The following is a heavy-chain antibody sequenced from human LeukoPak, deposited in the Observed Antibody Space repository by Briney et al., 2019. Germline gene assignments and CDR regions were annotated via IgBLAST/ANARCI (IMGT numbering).Heavy chain of an antibody. CDR2: INHSGST. CDR1: GGSFSGYY. CDR3: ARAAQDIVVPAATGLPHFDY. J-gene: IGHJ4*02. D-gene: IGHD2-2*01. Sequence: SSETLSLTCAVYGGSFSGYYWSWIRQPPGKGLEWIGEINHSGSTNYNPSLKSRVTISVDTSKNQFSLKLSSVTAADTAVYYCARAAQDIVVPAATGLPHFDYWGQGTLVTVSS. V-gene: IGHV4-34*01.